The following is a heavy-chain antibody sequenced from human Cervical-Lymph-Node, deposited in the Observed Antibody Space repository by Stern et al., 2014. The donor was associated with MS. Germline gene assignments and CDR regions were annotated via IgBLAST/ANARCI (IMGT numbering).Heavy chain of an antibody. Sequence: VQLVESGGGLVKPGGSLRLSCAASGVTFSEQYMSWIRQAPGQGLEWVSDISSGGSSIYYGDSVKGRFTISRDNAKNSLYLQMNSLRVEDTAIYYCAITIGSGWFDPWGQGTLVTVSS. J-gene: IGHJ5*02. CDR3: AITIGSGWFDP. CDR1: GVTFSEQY. CDR2: ISSGGSSI. V-gene: IGHV3-11*01. D-gene: IGHD5-24*01.